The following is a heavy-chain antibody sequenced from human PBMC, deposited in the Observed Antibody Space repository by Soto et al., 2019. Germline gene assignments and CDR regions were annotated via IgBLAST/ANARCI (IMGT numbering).Heavy chain of an antibody. Sequence: SETLSLTCTVSGGSISSGGYYWSWIRQHPGKGLEWIGYIYYSGSTYYNPSLKSRVTISVDTSKNQFSLKLSSVTAADTAVYYCARASFVETLGYCISTSCYGFDYWGQGTLVTVSS. CDR2: IYYSGST. CDR3: ARASFVETLGYCISTSCYGFDY. D-gene: IGHD2-2*01. CDR1: GGSISSGGYY. J-gene: IGHJ4*02. V-gene: IGHV4-31*03.